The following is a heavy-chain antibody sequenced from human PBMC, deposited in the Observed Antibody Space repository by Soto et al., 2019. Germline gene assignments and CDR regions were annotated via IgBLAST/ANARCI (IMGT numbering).Heavy chain of an antibody. Sequence: QVQLVQSGAEVKKPGSSVKVSCKASGGTFSSYAISWVRQAPGQGLEWMGGFIPIFGAADYAQNFQGRVTXAADEATSPAYMELSSLRSEATAVYYCASPRDNYYYNGMDVWGQGTTVTVSS. J-gene: IGHJ6*02. CDR1: GGTFSSYA. D-gene: IGHD3-10*01. CDR3: ASPRDNYYYNGMDV. CDR2: FIPIFGAA. V-gene: IGHV1-69*12.